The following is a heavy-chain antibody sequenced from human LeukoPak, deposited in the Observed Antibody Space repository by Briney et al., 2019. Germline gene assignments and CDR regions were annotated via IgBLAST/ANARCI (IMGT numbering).Heavy chain of an antibody. CDR3: GSYSDGSGSYVY. D-gene: IGHD3-10*01. Sequence: SETLSLTCTGTGGSISSYYRTWIRQPPGKGLEWIGYIYYSGSTNYNPSLKSRVTISVDTSKKQFSLKLSSVTAADTAVYYCGSYSDGSGSYVYWGQGTLVTVSS. J-gene: IGHJ4*02. CDR2: IYYSGST. CDR1: GGSISSYY. V-gene: IGHV4-59*08.